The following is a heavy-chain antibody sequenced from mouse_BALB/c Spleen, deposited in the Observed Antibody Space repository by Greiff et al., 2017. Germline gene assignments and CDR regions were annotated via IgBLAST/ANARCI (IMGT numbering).Heavy chain of an antibody. Sequence: QVQLQQSGAELVRPGSSVKISCKASGYAFSSYWMNWVKQRPGQGLEWIGQIYPGDGDTNYNGKFKGKATLTADKSSSTAYMQLSSLTSEDSAVYFCARGRIITTAFYYAMDYWGQGTSVTVSS. CDR1: GYAFSSYW. J-gene: IGHJ4*01. CDR3: ARGRIITTAFYYAMDY. D-gene: IGHD1-2*01. CDR2: IYPGDGDT. V-gene: IGHV1-80*01.